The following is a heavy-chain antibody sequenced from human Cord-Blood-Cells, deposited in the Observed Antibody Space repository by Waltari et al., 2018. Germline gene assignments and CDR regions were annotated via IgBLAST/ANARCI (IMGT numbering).Heavy chain of an antibody. V-gene: IGHV3-30-3*01. CDR2: ISYDGSNK. CDR3: ARENSGSYYYYYGMDV. Sequence: QVQLVESGGGVVQPGRSLRLSCAASGFTFSSYAMHWVRQAPGKGLEWVAVISYDGSNKYYADSVKGRVTISRDNSKNTLYLQMNSLRAEDTAVYYCARENSGSYYYYYGMDVWGQGTTVTVSS. J-gene: IGHJ6*02. CDR1: GFTFSSYA. D-gene: IGHD1-26*01.